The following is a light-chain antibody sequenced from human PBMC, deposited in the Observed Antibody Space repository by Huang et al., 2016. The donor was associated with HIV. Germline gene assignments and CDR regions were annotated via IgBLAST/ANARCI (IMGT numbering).Light chain of an antibody. CDR2: GAS. CDR3: QQYGNSPPNT. CDR1: KSVRSNN. J-gene: IGKJ2*01. V-gene: IGKV3-20*01. Sequence: EIVLTQSPGTLSLSPGERATISCRASKSVRSNNLAWYQQKPGQAPRLLLYGASSRATGIPDRFSGSGSGTDFTLTISRLEPEDFAVYYCQQYGNSPPNTFGQGTKLEIK.